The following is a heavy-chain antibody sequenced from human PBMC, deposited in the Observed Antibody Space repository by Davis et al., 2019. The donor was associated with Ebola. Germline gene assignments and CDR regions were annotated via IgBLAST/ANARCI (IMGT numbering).Heavy chain of an antibody. D-gene: IGHD6-19*01. CDR3: ARSTGGSGWCFDY. CDR2: IWYDGSNK. J-gene: IGHJ4*02. CDR1: GFTFSSYG. V-gene: IGHV3-33*01. Sequence: GGSLRLSCAASGFTFSSYGMHWVRQAPGKGLEWVAVIWYDGSNKYYADSVKGRFTISRDNSKNTLYLQMNSLRAEDTAVYYCARSTGGSGWCFDYWGQGTLVTVSS.